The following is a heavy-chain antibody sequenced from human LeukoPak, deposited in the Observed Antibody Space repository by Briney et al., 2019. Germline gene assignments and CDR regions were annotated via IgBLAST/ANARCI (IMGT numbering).Heavy chain of an antibody. CDR2: ISSSGFTI. J-gene: IGHJ6*03. Sequence: GGSLRLSCAASGFTFSDYQMTWIRQAPGKGLEWVSYISSSGFTIYYADSVKGRFTISRDNAKYSLYLQMDSLRAEDTAVYYCAREGGGGNYFLEYYYYYMDVWGKGTTVTVSS. V-gene: IGHV3-11*01. D-gene: IGHD2/OR15-2a*01. CDR1: GFTFSDYQ. CDR3: AREGGGGNYFLEYYYYYMDV.